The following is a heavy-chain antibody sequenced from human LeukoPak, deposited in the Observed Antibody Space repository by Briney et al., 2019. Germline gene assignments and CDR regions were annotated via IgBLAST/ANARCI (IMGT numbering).Heavy chain of an antibody. Sequence: GESLKISCKGSGYSFTSYWIGWVRQMPGKGLEWMGIIYPGDSDTRYSPSLQGQVTISADKSISTAYLQWSSLKASDTAMYYCARLEMATMDAFGIWGQGTMVTVSS. CDR3: ARLEMATMDAFGI. CDR1: GYSFTSYW. J-gene: IGHJ3*02. V-gene: IGHV5-51*01. D-gene: IGHD5-24*01. CDR2: IYPGDSDT.